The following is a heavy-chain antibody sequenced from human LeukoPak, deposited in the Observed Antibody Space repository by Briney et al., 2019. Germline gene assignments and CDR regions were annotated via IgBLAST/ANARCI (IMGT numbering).Heavy chain of an antibody. CDR3: ARGGDYLFDY. CDR2: IYYSGNT. Sequence: KPSETLSLTCAVYGGSFSGYYWSRIRQPPGKGLECIGYIYYSGNTNYNPSLKSRVTISVDTSKNQFSLKLSSVTAADTAVYYCARGGDYLFDYWGQGTLVTVSS. J-gene: IGHJ4*02. D-gene: IGHD4-17*01. CDR1: GGSFSGYY. V-gene: IGHV4-59*01.